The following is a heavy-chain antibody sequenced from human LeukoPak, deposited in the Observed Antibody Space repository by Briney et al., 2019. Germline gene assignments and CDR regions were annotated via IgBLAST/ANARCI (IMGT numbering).Heavy chain of an antibody. V-gene: IGHV3-23*01. D-gene: IGHD6-13*01. Sequence: PGGSLRLSCAASGFTFSSYAMSWVRQAPGKGLEWVSAISGSGGSTYYADSVKGRFTISRDNSKNTLYLQMNSLRAEDTAVYYCANAIAAEAKYYYYGIDVWGQGTTVTVS. CDR3: ANAIAAEAKYYYYGIDV. CDR1: GFTFSSYA. CDR2: ISGSGGST. J-gene: IGHJ6*02.